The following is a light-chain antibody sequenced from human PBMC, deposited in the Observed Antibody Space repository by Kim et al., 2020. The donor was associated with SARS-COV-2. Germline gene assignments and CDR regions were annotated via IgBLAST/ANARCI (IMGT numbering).Light chain of an antibody. CDR3: LLHMGGGISV. J-gene: IGLJ3*02. CDR1: SGSVSTTYY. V-gene: IGLV8-61*01. CDR2: STN. Sequence: GGTVTLTCGLSSGSVSTTYYPSWYQQTPGQAPLTLIYSTNTRSSVVPDRFSGSILGNKAALTITGAQADDESDYYCLLHMGGGISVFGGGTKLTVL.